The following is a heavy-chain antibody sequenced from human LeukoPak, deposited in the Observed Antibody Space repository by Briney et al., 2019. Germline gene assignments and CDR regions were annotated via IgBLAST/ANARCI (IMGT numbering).Heavy chain of an antibody. CDR2: ISSSSSTI. CDR1: GFTFSSYS. V-gene: IGHV3-48*01. D-gene: IGHD2-2*02. Sequence: QPGGSLRLSCAASGFTFSSYSMNWVRQAPGKGLEWVSYISSSSSTIYYADSVKGRFTISRDNAKNSLYLQMNSLRAEDTAVYYCATYPAAIRYYFDYWGQGILVTVSS. CDR3: ATYPAAIRYYFDY. J-gene: IGHJ4*02.